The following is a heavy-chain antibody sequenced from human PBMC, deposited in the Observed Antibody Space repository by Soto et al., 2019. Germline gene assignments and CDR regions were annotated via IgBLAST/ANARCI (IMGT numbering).Heavy chain of an antibody. D-gene: IGHD6-19*01. CDR1: GFTFTSSA. V-gene: IGHV1-58*01. CDR2: IVVGSGNT. J-gene: IGHJ4*02. Sequence: GASVKVSCKASGFTFTSSAVQWVRQARGQRLEWIGWIVVGSGNTNYAQKFQERVTITRDMSTSTAYMELSSLRSEDTAVYYCATGSRGEWLVVFRFDYWGQGTLVTVSS. CDR3: ATGSRGEWLVVFRFDY.